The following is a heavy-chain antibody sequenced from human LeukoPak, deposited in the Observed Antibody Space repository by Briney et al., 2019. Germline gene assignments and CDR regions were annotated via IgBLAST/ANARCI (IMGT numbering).Heavy chain of an antibody. D-gene: IGHD3-10*01. J-gene: IGHJ4*02. CDR2: ISYDGSNK. CDR1: GFTFSSYA. V-gene: IGHV3-30-3*01. CDR3: ARDPADPLYYYGSGSYYPAY. Sequence: PGRSLRLSCAASGFTFSSYAMHWVRQAPGKGLEWVAVISYDGSNKYYADSVKGRFTISRDNSKNTLYLRINSLRAEDTAVYYCARDPADPLYYYGSGSYYPAYWGQGTLVTVSS.